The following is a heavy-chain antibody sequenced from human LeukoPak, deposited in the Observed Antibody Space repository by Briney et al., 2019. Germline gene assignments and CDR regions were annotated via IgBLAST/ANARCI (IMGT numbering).Heavy chain of an antibody. D-gene: IGHD5-24*01. V-gene: IGHV4-59*01. CDR2: IYYSGST. J-gene: IGHJ4*02. Sequence: PSETLSLTCTVSGGSISSYYWSWIRQPPGKGLEWIGYIYYSGSTNYNPSLKSRVTISVDTSKNQFSLKLSSLTAADTAVYYCARDLGDGYNDWGQGTLVTVSS. CDR3: ARDLGDGYND. CDR1: GGSISSYY.